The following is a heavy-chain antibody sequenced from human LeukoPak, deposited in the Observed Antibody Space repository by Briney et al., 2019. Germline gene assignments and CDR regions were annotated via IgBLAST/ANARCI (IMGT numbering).Heavy chain of an antibody. V-gene: IGHV5-51*01. CDR2: IYPGDSDT. D-gene: IGHD3-22*01. CDR3: AMAPAVVIPFDY. Sequence: AGESLKISCKGSGYSFTSCWIGWVRQMPGKGLEWMGIIYPGDSDTIYSPSFQGQVTISADKSISTAYLQWSSLKASDTAMYYCAMAPAVVIPFDYWGQGTLVTVSS. CDR1: GYSFTSCW. J-gene: IGHJ4*02.